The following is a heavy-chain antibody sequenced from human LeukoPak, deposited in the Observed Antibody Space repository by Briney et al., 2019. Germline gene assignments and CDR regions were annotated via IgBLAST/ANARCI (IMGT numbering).Heavy chain of an antibody. D-gene: IGHD6-6*01. V-gene: IGHV1-18*01. J-gene: IGHJ6*02. Sequence: ASVKVSCKASGYTFTNYAISWVRQAPGQGLEWMGWVSAYNGNTNYAQKLQGRVTMTTDTSTNTAYMELKSLRSDDTAVYYCARDLSSSSRYNYYYGMDVWGQGTTVIVSS. CDR3: ARDLSSSSRYNYYYGMDV. CDR1: GYTFTNYA. CDR2: VSAYNGNT.